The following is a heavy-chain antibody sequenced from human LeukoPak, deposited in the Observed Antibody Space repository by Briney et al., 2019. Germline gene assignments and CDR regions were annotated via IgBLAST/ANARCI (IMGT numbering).Heavy chain of an antibody. Sequence: SETLSLTCTVSGGSISSGDYYWSWIRQPPGKGLEWIGYIYYSGSTYYNPSLKSRVTTSIDTSKNQFSLKLSSVTAADTAVYYRARRRTARITMIVVVIRGAYYFDYWGQGTLVTVSS. CDR2: IYYSGST. V-gene: IGHV4-30-4*01. D-gene: IGHD3-22*01. J-gene: IGHJ4*02. CDR3: ARRRTARITMIVVVIRGAYYFDY. CDR1: GGSISSGDYY.